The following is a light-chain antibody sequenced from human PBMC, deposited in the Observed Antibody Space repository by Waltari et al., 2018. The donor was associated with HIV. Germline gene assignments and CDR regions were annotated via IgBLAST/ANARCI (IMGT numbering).Light chain of an antibody. CDR1: QSVSNN. CDR3: QQYHNWPPYT. Sequence: EIVMTQSPATLSVSAGERVPLSCRASQSVSNNVAWYQQRPGQGPRLLIYRASTRATNVPARFSGGGSGTEFTLSISSLQSEDFAVYYCQQYHNWPPYTFGQGTKLELK. CDR2: RAS. J-gene: IGKJ2*01. V-gene: IGKV3-15*01.